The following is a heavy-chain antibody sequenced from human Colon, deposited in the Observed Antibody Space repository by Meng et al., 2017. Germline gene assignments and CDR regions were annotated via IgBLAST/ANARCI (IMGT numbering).Heavy chain of an antibody. Sequence: QVQLQQWGAGLLKPSETLSLTCAVYGGSFSGYYRNWIRQSPGKGLEWIGEINHSGSTNYNPSLKSRVTISVDTSKNQFSLKLSSVTAADTAVYYCARGFWVVREIIITPLDYWGQGSLVTVSS. CDR1: GGSFSGYY. J-gene: IGHJ4*02. V-gene: IGHV4-34*01. CDR3: ARGFWVVREIIITPLDY. D-gene: IGHD3-10*01. CDR2: INHSGST.